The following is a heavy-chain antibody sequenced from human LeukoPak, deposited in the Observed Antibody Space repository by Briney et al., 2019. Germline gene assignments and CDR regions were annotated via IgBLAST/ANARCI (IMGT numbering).Heavy chain of an antibody. CDR3: ARGRNRIAY. V-gene: IGHV4-59*01. CDR1: GGSISSYY. J-gene: IGHJ4*02. CDR2: IYYSGST. Sequence: PSETLSLTCTVSGGSISSYYWSWIRQPPGKGLEWIGYIYYSGSTNYNPSLKSRVTISVDTSKNQFSLKLSSVTAADTAVYYCARGRNRIAYWGQGTLVTVSS. D-gene: IGHD1-14*01.